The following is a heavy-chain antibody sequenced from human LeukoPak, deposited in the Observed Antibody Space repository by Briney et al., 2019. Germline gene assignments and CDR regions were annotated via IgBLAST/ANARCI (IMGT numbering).Heavy chain of an antibody. CDR1: GFTFSSYG. Sequence: GGSLRLSCAASGFTFSSYGMHWVRQAPGKGLEWVAVISYDGSNKYYADSVTGRFTISRDNSKNTLYLQMNSLRAEDTAVYYCAELGITMIRGVWGKGTTVTVSS. CDR2: ISYDGSNK. CDR3: AELGITMIRGV. V-gene: IGHV3-30*18. J-gene: IGHJ6*04. D-gene: IGHD3-22*01.